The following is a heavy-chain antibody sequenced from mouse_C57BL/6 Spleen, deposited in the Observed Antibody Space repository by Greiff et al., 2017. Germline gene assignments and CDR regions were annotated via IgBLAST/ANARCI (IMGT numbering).Heavy chain of an antibody. D-gene: IGHD1-1*01. J-gene: IGHJ4*01. V-gene: IGHV1-52*01. CDR3: ARSRYYGSPYAMDY. Sequence: QVQLQQPGAELVRPGSSVKLSCKASGYTFTSYWMHWVKQRPIQGLEWIGNIDPSDSETHYNQKFKDKATLTVDKSSSTAYMQLSSLTSEDSAVYYCARSRYYGSPYAMDYWGQGTSVTVSS. CDR2: IDPSDSET. CDR1: GYTFTSYW.